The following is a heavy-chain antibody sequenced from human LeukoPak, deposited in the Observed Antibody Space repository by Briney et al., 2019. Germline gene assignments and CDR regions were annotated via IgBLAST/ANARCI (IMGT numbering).Heavy chain of an antibody. Sequence: PGGSLRLSCAASGFXFSSYSINWVRQAPGKGLQWVSYISSSSGTIYYADFVRGRFTISRDNAKHSLYLQMNSLRDEDTAVCYCARVWHCTSTSCYDYWGQGTLVTVSS. CDR2: ISSSSGTI. V-gene: IGHV3-48*02. CDR3: ARVWHCTSTSCYDY. CDR1: GFXFSSYS. J-gene: IGHJ4*02. D-gene: IGHD2-2*01.